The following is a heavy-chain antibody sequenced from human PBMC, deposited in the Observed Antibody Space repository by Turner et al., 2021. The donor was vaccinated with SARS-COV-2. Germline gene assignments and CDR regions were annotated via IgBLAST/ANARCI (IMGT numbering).Heavy chain of an antibody. CDR2: ISSSRSDK. CDR3: ARGAYYYDSSVYSGTNWFDP. Sequence: EVQLVESGGGLVKPGGSLRLSCAASGFTFSRYSMNWVRQAPGKGLEWVSSISSSRSDKYYADSVKGRFTISRDNAKNSLYLQMNSLRAEDTAVYYCARGAYYYDSSVYSGTNWFDPWGQGTLVTVSS. J-gene: IGHJ5*02. D-gene: IGHD3-22*01. CDR1: GFTFSRYS. V-gene: IGHV3-21*01.